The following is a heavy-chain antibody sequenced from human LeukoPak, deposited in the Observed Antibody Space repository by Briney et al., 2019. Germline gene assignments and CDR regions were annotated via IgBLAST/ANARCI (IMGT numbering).Heavy chain of an antibody. CDR3: ARDRGNY. V-gene: IGHV3-23*01. CDR2: ISPGGGTT. D-gene: IGHD3-10*01. J-gene: IGHJ4*02. CDR1: GFAFGSEA. Sequence: GGSLRLSCAVSGFAFGSEAMSWVRQSPARGLEWVASISPGGGTTYYADSVKGRFTISRDNAKNSLYLQMNSLRAEDTAVYYCARDRGNYWGQGTLVTVSS.